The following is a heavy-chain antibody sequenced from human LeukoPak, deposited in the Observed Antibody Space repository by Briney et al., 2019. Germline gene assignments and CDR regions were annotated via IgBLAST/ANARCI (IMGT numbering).Heavy chain of an antibody. CDR1: GGTFSSYA. V-gene: IGHV1-69*05. J-gene: IGHJ4*02. Sequence: ASVKVSCKASGGTFSSYAISWVRQAPGQGPEWMGRIIPIFGTANYAQKFQGRVTITTDESTSTAYMELSSLRSEDTAVYYCARDGAYCGGDCYGDYWGQGTLVTVSS. CDR2: IIPIFGTA. CDR3: ARDGAYCGGDCYGDY. D-gene: IGHD2-21*02.